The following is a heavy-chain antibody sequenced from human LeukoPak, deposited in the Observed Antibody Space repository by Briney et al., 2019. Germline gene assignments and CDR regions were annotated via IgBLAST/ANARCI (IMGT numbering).Heavy chain of an antibody. J-gene: IGHJ4*02. D-gene: IGHD3-3*01. CDR1: GFNFNSYW. CDR3: ARGDHDFWSGFGQSLDS. Sequence: GGSLRLSCVTSGFNFNSYWMSWVRQAPGKGLEWVGNIKHDGSDKYYVDSVKGRFTISRDNANNSLFLQISSLRAEDTAVYYCARGDHDFWSGFGQSLDSWGQGTLLTVSS. V-gene: IGHV3-7*01. CDR2: IKHDGSDK.